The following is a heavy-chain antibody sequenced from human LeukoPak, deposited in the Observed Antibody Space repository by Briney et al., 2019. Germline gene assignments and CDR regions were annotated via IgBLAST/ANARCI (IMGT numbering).Heavy chain of an antibody. J-gene: IGHJ4*02. Sequence: GASVKVSCKASGGTFSSYAISWVRQAPGQGLEWMGGIIPIFGTANYAQRFQGRVTITADESTGTAYMELSSLRSEDTAVYYCASSYYDYVWGSYSVSYYFDYWGQGTLVTVSS. D-gene: IGHD3-16*01. CDR1: GGTFSSYA. V-gene: IGHV1-69*13. CDR3: ASSYYDYVWGSYSVSYYFDY. CDR2: IIPIFGTA.